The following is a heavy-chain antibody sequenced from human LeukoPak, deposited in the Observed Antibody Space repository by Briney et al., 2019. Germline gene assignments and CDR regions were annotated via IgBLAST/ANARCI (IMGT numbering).Heavy chain of an antibody. J-gene: IGHJ5*02. V-gene: IGHV4-59*01. Sequence: SETLSPTCTVSGGSISSFYWSWIRQPPGKGLEYIGYIYNSGSTNYSPSLKSRVTISVDTSKNQFSLRLSSVTAADTAVYYCARVERSYDFWSGYYTGNWFDPWGQGTLVTVSS. CDR3: ARVERSYDFWSGYYTGNWFDP. CDR2: IYNSGST. CDR1: GGSISSFY. D-gene: IGHD3-3*01.